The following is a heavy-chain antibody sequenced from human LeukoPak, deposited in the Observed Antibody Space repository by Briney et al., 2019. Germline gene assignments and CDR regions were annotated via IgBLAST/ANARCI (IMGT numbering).Heavy chain of an antibody. D-gene: IGHD2-21*01. V-gene: IGHV4-38-2*01. J-gene: IGHJ6*04. CDR2: IYYTGRT. CDR1: GYSITSGYY. Sequence: PSETLSLTCDVSGYSITSGYYWGWIRQPPGKGREWLVHIYYTGRTYSYPSLNSRVSISVDTSKNQISLRLTSVTAADTAVYYWVAAYSCPCMNSRVAVSVDTPLNQFSLSLTSVPDADTAVYYCAREGLRGSEGYCGGADVWGKGTTVTVSS. CDR3: VAAYSCPCMNSRVAVSVDTPLNQFSLSLTSVPDADTAVYYCAREGLRGSEGYCGGADV.